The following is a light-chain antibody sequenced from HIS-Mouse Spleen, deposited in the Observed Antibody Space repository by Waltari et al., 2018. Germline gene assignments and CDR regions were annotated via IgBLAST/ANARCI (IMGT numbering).Light chain of an antibody. CDR2: DAS. CDR1: QSVSSN. CDR3: QQRSNWPGIT. Sequence: EIVLTQSPATLSLSPGERATLPCRASQSVSSNLAWYQQKPGQAPRLLIYDASNRATGIPARFSGSGSGTDFTLTISSLEPEDFAVYYCQQRSNWPGITFGGGTKVEIK. V-gene: IGKV3-11*01. J-gene: IGKJ4*01.